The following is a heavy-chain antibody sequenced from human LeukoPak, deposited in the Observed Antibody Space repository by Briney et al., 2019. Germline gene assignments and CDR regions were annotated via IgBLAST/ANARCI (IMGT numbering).Heavy chain of an antibody. CDR2: IHYSGRT. V-gene: IGHV4-31*03. Sequence: SETLSLTCSVSDGSVSSADFYWSWIRQHPGKGLEWIGHIHYSGRTYYNPSLKSRVAISLDTSKNQFSLKLGSVTAADTAVYYCARDRYSSYDWDFYYYGMDVWGKGTTVTVSS. CDR3: ARDRYSSYDWDFYYYGMDV. D-gene: IGHD5-12*01. J-gene: IGHJ6*04. CDR1: DGSVSSADFY.